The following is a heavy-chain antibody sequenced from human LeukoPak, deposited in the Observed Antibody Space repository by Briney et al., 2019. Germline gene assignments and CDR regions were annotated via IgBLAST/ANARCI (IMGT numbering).Heavy chain of an antibody. V-gene: IGHV1-46*01. CDR2: INPSGGST. CDR1: GFTFSSYG. CDR3: ARVHSYGNIFDY. D-gene: IGHD5-18*01. Sequence: GGSLRLSCAASGFTFSSYGMHWVRQAPGQGLEWMGIINPSGGSTSYAQKFQGRVTMTRDMSTSTVYMELSSLRSEDTAVYYCARVHSYGNIFDYWGQGTLVTVSS. J-gene: IGHJ4*02.